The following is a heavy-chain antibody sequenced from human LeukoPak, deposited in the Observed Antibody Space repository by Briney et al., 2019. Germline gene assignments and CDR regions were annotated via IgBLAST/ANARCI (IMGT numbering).Heavy chain of an antibody. D-gene: IGHD3-10*01. CDR3: ARSGMVRGAPAYYFDY. CDR2: IKQDGSEK. J-gene: IGHJ4*02. CDR1: GVTFSIDW. V-gene: IGHV3-7*01. Sequence: GGSLRLSCAASGVTFSIDWMSWVRQAPGKGLEWVANIKQDGSEKYYVDSVKGRFTISRDNAKNSLYLQMNSLRAEDTAVYYCARSGMVRGAPAYYFDYWGQGTLVTVSS.